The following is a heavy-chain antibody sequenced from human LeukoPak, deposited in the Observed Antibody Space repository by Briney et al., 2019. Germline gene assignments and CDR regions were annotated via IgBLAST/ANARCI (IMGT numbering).Heavy chain of an antibody. Sequence: GRSLRLSCAASGFTFSSYGMRWVRQAPGKGLEWVAVISYDGSNKYYADSVKGRFTISRDNSKNTLYLQMNSLRAEDTAVYYCAKDSRLKRSYSSGWNLFDYWGQGTLVTVSS. CDR1: GFTFSSYG. D-gene: IGHD6-19*01. J-gene: IGHJ4*02. CDR3: AKDSRLKRSYSSGWNLFDY. V-gene: IGHV3-30*18. CDR2: ISYDGSNK.